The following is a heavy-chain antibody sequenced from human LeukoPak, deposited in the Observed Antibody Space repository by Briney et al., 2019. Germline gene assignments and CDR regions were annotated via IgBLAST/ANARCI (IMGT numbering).Heavy chain of an antibody. Sequence: KPSETLPLTCTVSGGSISSYYWSWIRQPPGKGLEWIGYIYYSGSTNYNPSLKSRVTMSVDTSKNHFSLKLSSVTAADTAVYYCARDRSIVVIRGARDYYGMDVWGQGTTVTVSS. CDR2: IYYSGST. CDR3: ARDRSIVVIRGARDYYGMDV. CDR1: GGSISSYY. D-gene: IGHD2-2*01. V-gene: IGHV4-59*01. J-gene: IGHJ6*02.